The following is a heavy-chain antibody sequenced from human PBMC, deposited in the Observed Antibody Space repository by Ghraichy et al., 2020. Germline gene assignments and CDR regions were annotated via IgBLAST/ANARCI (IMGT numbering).Heavy chain of an antibody. Sequence: LRLSCTVSGVSVSSFSDSWSWIRQPAGKGLEWIGRIYTSGAPNYNPSLKSRVTMSLDTSKNQFSLELSSVTAADTALYYCVRTDYGDYYMDVWGQGTTVTVSS. CDR1: GVSVSSFSDS. CDR2: IYTSGAP. D-gene: IGHD4-17*01. CDR3: VRTDYGDYYMDV. J-gene: IGHJ6*02. V-gene: IGHV4-61*02.